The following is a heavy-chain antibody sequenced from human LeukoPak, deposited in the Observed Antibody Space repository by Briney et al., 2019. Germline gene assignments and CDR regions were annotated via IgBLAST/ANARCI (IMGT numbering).Heavy chain of an antibody. Sequence: GESLKISCKGSGYSFTSYWIGWVRQMPGEGLEWMGIIYPGDSDTRYSPSFQGQVTISADKSISTAYLQWSSLKASDTAMYYCARSYYDSSGWYSYFDDWGPGTLVTVSS. CDR2: IYPGDSDT. CDR1: GYSFTSYW. CDR3: ARSYYDSSGWYSYFDD. D-gene: IGHD3-22*01. V-gene: IGHV5-51*01. J-gene: IGHJ4*02.